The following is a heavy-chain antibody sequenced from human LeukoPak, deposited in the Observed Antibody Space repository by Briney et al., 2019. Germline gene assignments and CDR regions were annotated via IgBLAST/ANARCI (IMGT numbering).Heavy chain of an antibody. CDR3: ARVSFDAWSGYSFDY. CDR1: GGSISSYY. D-gene: IGHD3-3*01. Sequence: SETLSLTCTVSGGSISSYYWSWIRQPPGKGLEWIGYIYYSGSTNYNPSLKSRVTISVDTSKNQFSLKLSSVTAADTAVYHCARVSFDAWSGYSFDYWGQGTLVTVSS. J-gene: IGHJ4*02. V-gene: IGHV4-59*01. CDR2: IYYSGST.